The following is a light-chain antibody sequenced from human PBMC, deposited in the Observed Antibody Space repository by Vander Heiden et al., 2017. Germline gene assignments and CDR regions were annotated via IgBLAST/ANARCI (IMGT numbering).Light chain of an antibody. J-gene: IGLJ2*01. V-gene: IGLV3-19*01. CDR1: SLRSYY. CDR2: GKN. Sequence: SSELTQDPAVSVALGQTVRITCQGDSLRSYYASWYQQKPGQAPVLVIYGKNNRPSGIPDRFSGSSSGNTASLTINGAQAEDEADYYCNSRDSSGKQLVFGGGTKLTVL. CDR3: NSRDSSGKQLV.